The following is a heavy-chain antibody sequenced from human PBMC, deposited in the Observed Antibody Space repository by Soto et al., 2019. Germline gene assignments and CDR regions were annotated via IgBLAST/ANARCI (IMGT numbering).Heavy chain of an antibody. Sequence: EVQLVESGGGLVQTGGSLRLSCAASGLTLSGFWMNWVRQAPGKGLEWVASIRQDASEKYYVDSVKGRFTISRDNAKNSLSLQMDSLRAEDTAVYYCTRDISTVTNWGQGTLVTVSS. CDR2: IRQDASEK. J-gene: IGHJ4*02. CDR3: TRDISTVTN. CDR1: GLTLSGFW. V-gene: IGHV3-7*01. D-gene: IGHD4-17*01.